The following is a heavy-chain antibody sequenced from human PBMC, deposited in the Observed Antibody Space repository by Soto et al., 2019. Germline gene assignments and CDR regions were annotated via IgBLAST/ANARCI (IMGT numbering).Heavy chain of an antibody. Sequence: GGSLRLSCAASGFTFSSYSMNWVRQAPGKGLEWVSYISSSSSTIYYADSVKGRFTISRDNAKNSLYLQMNSLRDEDTAVYYCARDRDDSSGYYYHWYFDLWGRGTLVTVSS. CDR1: GFTFSSYS. D-gene: IGHD3-22*01. CDR3: ARDRDDSSGYYYHWYFDL. CDR2: ISSSSSTI. J-gene: IGHJ2*01. V-gene: IGHV3-48*02.